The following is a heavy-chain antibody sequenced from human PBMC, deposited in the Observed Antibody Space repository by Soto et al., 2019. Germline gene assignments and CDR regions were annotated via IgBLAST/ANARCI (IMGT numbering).Heavy chain of an antibody. V-gene: IGHV3-74*01. CDR1: GFTFSGYW. CDR3: ARDYFGASDY. CDR2: INTSGTTT. D-gene: IGHD3-16*01. Sequence: GGSLRLSCAASGFTFSGYWMLWVRQAPGKGLVWVSRINTSGTTTNYADSVKGRFTISRDNAKDTIYLQMNSLRAEDTAVYYCARDYFGASDYWGQGTLVTVSS. J-gene: IGHJ4*02.